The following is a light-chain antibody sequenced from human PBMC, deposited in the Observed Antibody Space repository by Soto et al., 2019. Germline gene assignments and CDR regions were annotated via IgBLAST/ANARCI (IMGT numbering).Light chain of an antibody. V-gene: IGKV3-20*01. J-gene: IGKJ2*01. CDR3: QQYGSSSYT. Sequence: EIVLTQSPGTLSLSPGERATLSRRASQSVSSSYLAWYQQKPGQAPRLLIYGASSRATGIPDRFSGSGSGTDFTLTISRLEPEDFAVYYWQQYGSSSYTFGQGTKLEIK. CDR1: QSVSSSY. CDR2: GAS.